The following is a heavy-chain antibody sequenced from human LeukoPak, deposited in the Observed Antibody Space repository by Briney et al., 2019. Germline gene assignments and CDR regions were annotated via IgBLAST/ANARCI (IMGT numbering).Heavy chain of an antibody. CDR2: IYYSGST. Sequence: SETLSLTCTVSGGSISSYYWSWIRQPPGKGLEWIGYIYYSGSTNYNPSLKSRVTISVDTSKNQFSLKLSSVTAADTAVYYCARVPLGSGWYTGYGMDVWGQGTTVTVSS. J-gene: IGHJ6*02. D-gene: IGHD6-19*01. CDR3: ARVPLGSGWYTGYGMDV. CDR1: GGSISSYY. V-gene: IGHV4-59*01.